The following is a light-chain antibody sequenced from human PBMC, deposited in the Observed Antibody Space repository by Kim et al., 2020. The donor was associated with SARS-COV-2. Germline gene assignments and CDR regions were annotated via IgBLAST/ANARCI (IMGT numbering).Light chain of an antibody. Sequence: GSVGDSVTITCRASQGISSYLAWFQQKPGKAPKSLIYAASNLQSGVPSKFSGSGSGTGFTLTISSLQPEDFATYYCQQYNSRPLTFGRGTRLEIK. V-gene: IGKV1-16*02. CDR1: QGISSY. CDR3: QQYNSRPLT. CDR2: AAS. J-gene: IGKJ5*01.